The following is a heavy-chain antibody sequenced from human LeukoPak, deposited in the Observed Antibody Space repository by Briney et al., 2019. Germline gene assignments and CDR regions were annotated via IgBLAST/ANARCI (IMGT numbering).Heavy chain of an antibody. J-gene: IGHJ4*02. V-gene: IGHV3-21*01. CDR3: ARDLGDSSPYYFDY. Sequence: GGSLRLSCAASGFTFSSYSMNWVRQAPGKGLEWVSSISSSSSYIYYADSVKGRFTISRDNAKNSLYLQMNSLRAEDTAVYYCARDLGDSSPYYFDYWGQGTLVTVSS. CDR1: GFTFSSYS. D-gene: IGHD3-22*01. CDR2: ISSSSSYI.